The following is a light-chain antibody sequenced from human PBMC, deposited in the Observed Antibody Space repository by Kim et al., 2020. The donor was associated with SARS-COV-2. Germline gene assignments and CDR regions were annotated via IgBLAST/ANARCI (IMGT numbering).Light chain of an antibody. J-gene: IGLJ2*01. Sequence: PARSTSITSAENNVGEENACWSQKKPGQSPVLAIYQESTRPSRIPGRFAASNADNTATLTISGTQAMDEADYYCQAWDSSTYVVFGGGTQLTVL. CDR2: QES. V-gene: IGLV3-1*01. CDR1: NVGEEN. CDR3: QAWDSSTYVV.